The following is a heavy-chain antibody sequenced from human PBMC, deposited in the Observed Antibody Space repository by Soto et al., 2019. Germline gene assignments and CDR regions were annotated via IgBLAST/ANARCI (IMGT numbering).Heavy chain of an antibody. CDR2: ISSNSDTV. Sequence: DVYLVESGGGLVQPGGSLRLSCTASGFTFSSYSMNWVRQAPGKGPEWVSHISSNSDTVDYADSVKGRFTISRDNARNSLSLQMNSLRAEDTAVYYCARVGLKFLLGGEFFQVWGQGTLVTVSS. V-gene: IGHV3-48*01. D-gene: IGHD3-16*01. CDR3: ARVGLKFLLGGEFFQV. CDR1: GFTFSSYS. J-gene: IGHJ1*01.